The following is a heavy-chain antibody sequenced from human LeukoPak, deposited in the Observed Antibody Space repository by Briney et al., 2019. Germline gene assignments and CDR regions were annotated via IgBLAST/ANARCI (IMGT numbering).Heavy chain of an antibody. CDR3: ARLGITMVRGVILPDAFDI. D-gene: IGHD3-10*01. CDR1: GGSISSYY. CDR2: IYYSGST. J-gene: IGHJ3*02. Sequence: PSETLSLTCTVSGGSISSYYWSWIRQPPGKGLEWLGYIYYSGSTNYNPSLKSRVTISVDTSKNQFSLKLSSVTAADTAVYYCARLGITMVRGVILPDAFDIWGQGTMVTVSS. V-gene: IGHV4-59*08.